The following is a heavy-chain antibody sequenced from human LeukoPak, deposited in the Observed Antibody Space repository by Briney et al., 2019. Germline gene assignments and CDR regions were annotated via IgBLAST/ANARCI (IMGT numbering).Heavy chain of an antibody. CDR2: ISGSGGST. V-gene: IGHV3-23*01. CDR3: ALPGEG. J-gene: IGHJ4*02. D-gene: IGHD1-14*01. CDR1: GGSIGPYY. Sequence: ETLSLTCIISGGSIGPYYWSWIRQAAGKGLEWVSAISGSGGSTYYADSVKGRFTISRDNSKNTLYLQMNSLRAEDTAVYYCALPGEGWGQGTLVTVSS.